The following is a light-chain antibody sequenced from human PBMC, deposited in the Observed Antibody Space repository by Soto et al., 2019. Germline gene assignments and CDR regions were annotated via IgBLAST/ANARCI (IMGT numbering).Light chain of an antibody. V-gene: IGKV3-15*01. J-gene: IGKJ1*01. CDR2: GAS. Sequence: EIVMTQSPDTLSVSPGERDTLSGRASQSVAYNLAWYQHKPGQAPRLLIYGASTRATVIPARFSGSGSGTEFTLTISSLQSEDFAVYYCQQYNNWPWTFGQGTKVEIK. CDR1: QSVAYN. CDR3: QQYNNWPWT.